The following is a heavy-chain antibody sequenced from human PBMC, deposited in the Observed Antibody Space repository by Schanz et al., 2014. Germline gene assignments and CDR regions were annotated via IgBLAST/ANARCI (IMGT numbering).Heavy chain of an antibody. D-gene: IGHD5-18*01. J-gene: IGHJ5*02. Sequence: EVQLVESGGGLVQPGGSLRLSCAASGFTVSNNYMSWVRQAPGKGLECVSFLSSDSRHVYYVESAKGRFTISRDNAKNSVYLQMNTLRAEDTAIYFCARDVYRSGRPFDLWGQGTLVTVSS. CDR3: ARDVYRSGRPFDL. CDR2: LSSDSRHV. V-gene: IGHV3-21*01. CDR1: GFTVSNNY.